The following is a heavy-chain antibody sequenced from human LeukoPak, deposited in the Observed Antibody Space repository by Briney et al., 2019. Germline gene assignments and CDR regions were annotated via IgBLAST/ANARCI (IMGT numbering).Heavy chain of an antibody. D-gene: IGHD1-26*01. V-gene: IGHV4-30-4*08. CDR1: GDSISSGDYY. J-gene: IGHJ4*02. CDR3: ARDTGIVGATLDY. CDR2: IYYSGST. Sequence: SETLSLTCTVSGDSISSGDYYWSWLRQPPGKGLEWIGYIYYSGSTYYNPSLKTRVTISVDTSKSQFSLKLSSVTAADTAVYYCARDTGIVGATLDYWGQGTLVTVSS.